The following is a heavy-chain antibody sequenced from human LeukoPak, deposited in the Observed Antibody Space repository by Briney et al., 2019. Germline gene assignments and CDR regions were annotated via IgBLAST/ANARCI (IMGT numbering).Heavy chain of an antibody. CDR1: GDSISSGGYS. CDR2: INHSGST. D-gene: IGHD3-10*01. J-gene: IGHJ4*02. CDR3: ARTPYGSGSPPRFDY. Sequence: SETLSLTCTVSGDSISSGGYSWSWIRQPPGKGLEWIGEINHSGSTNYNPSLKSRVTISVDTSKNQFSLKLSSVTAADTAVYYCARTPYGSGSPPRFDYWGQGTLVTVSS. V-gene: IGHV4-39*07.